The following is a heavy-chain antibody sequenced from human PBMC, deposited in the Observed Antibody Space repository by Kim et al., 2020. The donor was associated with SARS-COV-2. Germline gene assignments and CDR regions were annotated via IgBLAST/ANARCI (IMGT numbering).Heavy chain of an antibody. CDR1: GGSISSYY. J-gene: IGHJ5*02. Sequence: SETLSLTCTVSGGSISSYYWSWIRQPPGKGLEWIGYIYYSGSTNYNPSLKSRVTISVDTSKNQFSLKLSSVTAADTAVYYCARALPLDPWGQGTLVTVSS. V-gene: IGHV4-59*13. CDR2: IYYSGST. CDR3: ARALPLDP.